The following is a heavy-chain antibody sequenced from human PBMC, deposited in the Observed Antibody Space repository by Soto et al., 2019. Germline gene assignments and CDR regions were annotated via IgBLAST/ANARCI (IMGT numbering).Heavy chain of an antibody. D-gene: IGHD5-18*01. CDR1: GYTFTSYA. CDR2: INAANGNT. Sequence: ASVKVSCKASGYTFTSYAMHWVRQAPGPRLEWMGWINAANGNTKYSQKFQGRVTITRDTSASTAYMELSSLRSEDTAVYYCARGWDTAMVYYYYYGMDVWGQRTTVSVSS. V-gene: IGHV1-3*01. CDR3: ARGWDTAMVYYYYYGMDV. J-gene: IGHJ6*02.